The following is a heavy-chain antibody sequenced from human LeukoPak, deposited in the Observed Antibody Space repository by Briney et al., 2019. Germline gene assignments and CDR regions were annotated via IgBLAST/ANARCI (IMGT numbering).Heavy chain of an antibody. CDR2: ISGSGGST. Sequence: GGSLRLSCAASGFTFSSYAMSWVRQAPGKGLEWVSAISGSGGSTYYADSVKGRFTISRDNSKNTLYLQMNSLRAEDTAVYYCAKFGSRYYYGSSGYYFDYWGQGTLVTVSS. CDR3: AKFGSRYYYGSSGYYFDY. D-gene: IGHD3-22*01. V-gene: IGHV3-23*01. CDR1: GFTFSSYA. J-gene: IGHJ4*02.